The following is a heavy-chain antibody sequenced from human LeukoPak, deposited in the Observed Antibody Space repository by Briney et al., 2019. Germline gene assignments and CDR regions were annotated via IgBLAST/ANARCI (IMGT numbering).Heavy chain of an antibody. D-gene: IGHD3-10*01. V-gene: IGHV3-23*01. CDR1: GFTFSSYA. CDR2: INSGGSGART. J-gene: IGHJ4*02. CDR3: AKDTLPTYYGSGSYFDY. Sequence: GGSLRLSCAASGFTFSSYAMSWVRQAPGKGLEWVSGINSGGSGARTYYADSVKGRFSISRDNSKNTLYLQMNSLRAEDTAVYYCAKDTLPTYYGSGSYFDYWGQGTLVTVSS.